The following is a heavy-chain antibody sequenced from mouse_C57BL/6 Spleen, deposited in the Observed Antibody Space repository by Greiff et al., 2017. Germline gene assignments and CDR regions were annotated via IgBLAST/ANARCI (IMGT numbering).Heavy chain of an antibody. V-gene: IGHV1-55*01. Sequence: QVQLQQPGAELVKPGASVKMSCKASGYTFTSYWITWVKQRPGQGLEWIGDIYPGSGSTNYNEKFKSKATLTVDTSSSTAYMQLSSLTSEDSAVYYCARRGYYGSSPFAYWGQGTLVTVSA. J-gene: IGHJ3*01. D-gene: IGHD1-1*01. CDR2: IYPGSGST. CDR1: GYTFTSYW. CDR3: ARRGYYGSSPFAY.